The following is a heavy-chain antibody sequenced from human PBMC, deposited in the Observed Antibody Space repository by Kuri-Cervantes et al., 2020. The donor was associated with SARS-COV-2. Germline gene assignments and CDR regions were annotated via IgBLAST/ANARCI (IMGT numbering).Heavy chain of an antibody. J-gene: IGHJ2*01. CDR1: GFTFSSYA. CDR2: ISYDGSNK. V-gene: IGHV3-30-3*01. Sequence: GGSLRLSCAASGFTFSSYAMHWVRQAPGKGLEWVAVISYDGSNKYYADSVKGRFTISRDNSKNTLYLQMNSLRAEDTAVYYCARVGSFYCSSTSCSDDWYFDLWGRGTLVTVSS. D-gene: IGHD2-2*01. CDR3: ARVGSFYCSSTSCSDDWYFDL.